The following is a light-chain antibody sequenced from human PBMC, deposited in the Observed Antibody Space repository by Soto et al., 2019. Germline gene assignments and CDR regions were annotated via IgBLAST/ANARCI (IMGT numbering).Light chain of an antibody. Sequence: EIVLTQSPDTLSLSPGERATLSCRASQSVSSALLAWYQQKPGQAPRLLIYRASTRATGIPDRFTGSGSGTAVTLTISRLEPEDFAVYYCQQYESPPLTFGGGTKVEIK. CDR2: RAS. CDR1: QSVSSAL. J-gene: IGKJ4*01. V-gene: IGKV3-20*01. CDR3: QQYESPPLT.